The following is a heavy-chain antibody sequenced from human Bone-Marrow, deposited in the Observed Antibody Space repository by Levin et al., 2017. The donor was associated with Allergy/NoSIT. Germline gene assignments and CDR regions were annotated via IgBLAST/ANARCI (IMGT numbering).Heavy chain of an antibody. Sequence: GGSLRLSCAASGFNFSRYGMHWVRQAPGKGLEWVAVISYDASNKYLADSVKGRLTISRDNSKNTLSLQLNNLRPGDTAVYYCAKDRGSGKYFYYYYGMDVWGQGTTVAISS. D-gene: IGHD3-10*01. CDR2: ISYDASNK. J-gene: IGHJ6*02. CDR3: AKDRGSGKYFYYYYGMDV. V-gene: IGHV3-30*18. CDR1: GFNFSRYG.